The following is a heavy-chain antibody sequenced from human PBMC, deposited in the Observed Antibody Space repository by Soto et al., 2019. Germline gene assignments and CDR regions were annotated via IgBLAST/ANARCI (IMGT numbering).Heavy chain of an antibody. CDR2: IRGGGTDT. V-gene: IGHV3-23*01. CDR3: AKDRMRYNSVWVPFDV. J-gene: IGHJ3*01. Sequence: GGSMRRSCAASGFTLNTYAMSWVRQAPGKGLEWGSGIRGGGTDTNYADSVTGRFTISRDDSTSTLFLQMNSLRVEDTAGYYCAKDRMRYNSVWVPFDVWGQGTLVTVSS. CDR1: GFTLNTYA. D-gene: IGHD3-16*02.